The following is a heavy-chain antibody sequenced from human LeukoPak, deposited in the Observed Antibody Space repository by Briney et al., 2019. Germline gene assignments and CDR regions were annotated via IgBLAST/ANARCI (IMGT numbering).Heavy chain of an antibody. D-gene: IGHD1-26*01. J-gene: IGHJ4*02. V-gene: IGHV3-21*04. CDR3: VRDRGTYRPIDY. Sequence: PGGSLRLSCAASAFSLNAYNMNWVRQAPGKGLEWVSSISYTGTYIYYADSVKGRFTISRDNAQNSLYLQKNSLRAEDTAIYYCVRDRGTYRPIDYWGQGTLVTVSS. CDR1: AFSLNAYN. CDR2: ISYTGTYI.